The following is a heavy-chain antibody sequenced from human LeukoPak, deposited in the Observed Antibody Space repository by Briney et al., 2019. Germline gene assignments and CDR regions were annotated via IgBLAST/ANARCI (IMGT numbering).Heavy chain of an antibody. CDR1: GGSISSYY. V-gene: IGHV4-59*08. CDR3: ARQEWGQLLVFDY. D-gene: IGHD2-15*01. Sequence: PSETLSLTCTVSGGSISSYYWRWIRQPPGKGLEWIGYIYYSGSTNYNPSLKSRVTISVDTSKNQFSLKLSSVTAADTAVYYCARQEWGQLLVFDYWGQGTLVTVSS. J-gene: IGHJ4*02. CDR2: IYYSGST.